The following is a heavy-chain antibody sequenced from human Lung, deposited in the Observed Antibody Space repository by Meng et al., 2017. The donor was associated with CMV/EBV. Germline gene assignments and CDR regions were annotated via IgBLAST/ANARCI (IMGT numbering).Heavy chain of an antibody. CDR1: GYSFTSYS. CDR2: INPSGGNT. D-gene: IGHD3-16*01. V-gene: IGHV1-46*01. CDR3: ARGRDQVQYDAWDAAY. Sequence: ASVKVSCKASGYSFTSYSLHWVRQAPGQGLEWMGIINPSGGNTYFAHKFRGRVTMTRDTSTSTLYMELGGLRSEDTAVYYCARGRDQVQYDAWDAAYWGQGTLVTVSS. J-gene: IGHJ4*02.